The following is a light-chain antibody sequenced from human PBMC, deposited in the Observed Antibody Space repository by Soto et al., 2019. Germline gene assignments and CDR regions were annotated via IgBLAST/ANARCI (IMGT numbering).Light chain of an antibody. CDR2: AAS. CDR3: QQLRSYPST. V-gene: IGKV1-9*01. Sequence: IKLTQSPSSLSASVGDRVTITCRASQDISSSLAWYQQKPGKAPKLLIYAASILQSGVPSRFSGSGFGTDFTLTISSLQAEDFASYFCQQLRSYPSTFGGGTKVEIK. J-gene: IGKJ4*01. CDR1: QDISSS.